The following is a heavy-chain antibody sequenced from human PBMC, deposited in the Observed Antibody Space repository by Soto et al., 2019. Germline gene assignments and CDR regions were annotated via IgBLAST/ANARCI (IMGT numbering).Heavy chain of an antibody. CDR1: GGTFSNYG. J-gene: IGHJ6*02. CDR3: ARGGSDYEGSGYYQGHV. CDR2: IVPIFGA. V-gene: IGHV1-69*12. Sequence: QVQLVQSGAEVKKPGSSVKVSCKSSGGTFSNYGFSWVRQAPGQGLECMGVIVPIFGAEHPQKFQGRVTMTADESTNTGFMELRGLRSEDTAVDYWARGGSDYEGSGYYQGHVWGQGTTVTVSS. D-gene: IGHD3-22*01.